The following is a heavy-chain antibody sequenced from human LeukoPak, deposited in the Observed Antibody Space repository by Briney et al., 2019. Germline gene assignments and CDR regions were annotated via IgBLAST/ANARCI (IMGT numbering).Heavy chain of an antibody. CDR3: ARNSYYYYYMDV. J-gene: IGHJ6*03. V-gene: IGHV4-59*02. CDR2: IYYSGST. CDR1: GGSVSSYY. Sequence: SETLSLTCTVSGGSVSSYYWSWIRQPPGKGLEWIGYIYYSGSTNYNPSLKSRVTISVDTSKNQFSLKLSSVTAADTAVYYCARNSYYYYYMDVWGKGTTVTISS.